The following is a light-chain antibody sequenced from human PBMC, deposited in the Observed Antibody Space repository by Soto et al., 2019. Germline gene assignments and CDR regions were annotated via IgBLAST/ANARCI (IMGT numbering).Light chain of an antibody. CDR1: SSDVGGYNY. V-gene: IGLV2-8*01. Sequence: QSALTQPPSASGSPGQSVTISCTGTSSDVGGYNYVSWYQHHPGKAPKLMIYEVSKRPSGVPDRFSGSKSGNTASLTVSGLQDEDEADYYCSSYAGSNNFVFGGGTKLTVL. J-gene: IGLJ2*01. CDR3: SSYAGSNNFV. CDR2: EVS.